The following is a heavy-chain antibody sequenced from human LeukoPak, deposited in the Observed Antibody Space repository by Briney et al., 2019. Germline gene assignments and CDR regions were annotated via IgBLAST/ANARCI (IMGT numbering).Heavy chain of an antibody. CDR3: TTYGDYAPGSDY. J-gene: IGHJ4*02. V-gene: IGHV3-73*01. D-gene: IGHD4-17*01. CDR2: IKSKAAIYAT. Sequence: GGSLRLSCAASGFTFSGSAIHWVRQASGQGLEWVGRIKSKAAIYATAYAASVKGRFTISRDDSENTAYLQMNSLKTEDTAVYYCTTYGDYAPGSDYWGQGTLVTVSS. CDR1: GFTFSGSA.